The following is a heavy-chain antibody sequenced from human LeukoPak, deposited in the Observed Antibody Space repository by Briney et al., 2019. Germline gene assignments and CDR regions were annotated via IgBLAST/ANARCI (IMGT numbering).Heavy chain of an antibody. J-gene: IGHJ4*02. CDR1: GGTFTSYD. D-gene: IGHD3-10*01. Sequence: VASVKVSCTASGGTFTSYDINWVRQATGQGLEWMGWMNPNSGNTGYAQKFQGRVTITRNTSISTAYMELSSLRSEDTAVYYCASYGSGGDYFDYWGQGTLVTVAS. CDR3: ASYGSGGDYFDY. CDR2: MNPNSGNT. V-gene: IGHV1-8*03.